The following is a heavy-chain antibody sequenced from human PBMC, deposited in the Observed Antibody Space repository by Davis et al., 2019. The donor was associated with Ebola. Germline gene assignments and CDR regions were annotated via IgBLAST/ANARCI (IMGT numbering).Heavy chain of an antibody. CDR1: GFTFNSYA. CDR3: AKDLRVTMTVPGWFDP. J-gene: IGHJ5*02. V-gene: IGHV3-23*01. Sequence: PGGSLRLSCEASGFTFNSYAMSWVRQAPGKGLEWVSVISGGGDSTYYADSVKGRFTISRDNSKNTLFLQMNSLRAEDTAVYYCAKDLRVTMTVPGWFDPWGQGTPVTVSS. CDR2: ISGGGDST. D-gene: IGHD2-21*02.